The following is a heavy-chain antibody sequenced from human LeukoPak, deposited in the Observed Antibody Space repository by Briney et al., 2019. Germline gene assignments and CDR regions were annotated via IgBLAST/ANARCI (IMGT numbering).Heavy chain of an antibody. Sequence: SETLSLTCTVSGGSISSSSYYWGWIRQPPGKGLEWIGSIYYSGSTYYNPSLKSRVTISVDTSKNQFSLKLSSVTAADTAVYYCARGHWNRNDAFDIWGQGTMVTVSS. CDR2: IYYSGST. CDR1: GGSISSSSYY. J-gene: IGHJ3*02. V-gene: IGHV4-39*07. CDR3: ARGHWNRNDAFDI. D-gene: IGHD1-1*01.